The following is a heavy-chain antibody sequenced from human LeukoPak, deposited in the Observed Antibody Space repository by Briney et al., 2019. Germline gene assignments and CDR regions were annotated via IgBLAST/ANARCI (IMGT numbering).Heavy chain of an antibody. CDR2: IIPILGIA. CDR1: GGTFSSYA. V-gene: IGHV1-69*04. CDR3: ARDSPPPPYGSRAMDY. J-gene: IGHJ4*02. D-gene: IGHD3-10*01. Sequence: SVTLSCTASGGTFSSYAISWGRQAPGQGLEWMGRIIPILGIANYTQTFQGRVTITADKSTSTAYMELSSLRSEGTAVYSCARDSPPPPYGSRAMDYWGRGTLVTVS.